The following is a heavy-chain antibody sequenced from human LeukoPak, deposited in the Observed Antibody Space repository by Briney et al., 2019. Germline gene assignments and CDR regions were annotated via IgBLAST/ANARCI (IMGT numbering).Heavy chain of an antibody. CDR3: ARSSISYNWFDP. CDR2: IRYDGSNK. D-gene: IGHD2/OR15-2a*01. J-gene: IGHJ5*02. CDR1: GFTFSSYG. Sequence: PGGSLRLSCAASGFTFSSYGMHWVRQAPGKGLEWVAVIRYDGSNKYYADSVKGRFTISRDNSKNTLYLQMNSLRAEDTAVYYCARSSISYNWFDPWGQGTLVTVSS. V-gene: IGHV3-33*01.